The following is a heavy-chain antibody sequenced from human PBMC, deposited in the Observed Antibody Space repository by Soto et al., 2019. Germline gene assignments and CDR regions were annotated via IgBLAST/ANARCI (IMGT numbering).Heavy chain of an antibody. Sequence: PWGSLRLSCAASGFIFSSYWMHWVRQASGKGLVCVSRINSDGSSTSYADSVKGRFTISRDNAKNTLYLQMNSLRAEDTAVYYCARGSNYDFWSGYGYYYYYGMDVWGQGTTVTVS. J-gene: IGHJ6*02. CDR2: INSDGSST. V-gene: IGHV3-74*01. CDR1: GFIFSSYW. D-gene: IGHD3-3*01. CDR3: ARGSNYDFWSGYGYYYYYGMDV.